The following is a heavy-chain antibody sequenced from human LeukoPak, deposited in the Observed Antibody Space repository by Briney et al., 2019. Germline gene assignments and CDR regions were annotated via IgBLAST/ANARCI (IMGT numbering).Heavy chain of an antibody. J-gene: IGHJ4*02. CDR2: ISWNSGSI. CDR1: AFSFSSYS. D-gene: IGHD3-22*01. V-gene: IGHV3-9*01. CDR3: ASGFYDSSIDY. Sequence: GGSLRLSCAASAFSFSSYSMNWLRQAPGKGLEWVSGISWNSGSIGYGDSVKGRFTISRDNAKNSLYLQMNSLRAEDTALYYCASGFYDSSIDYWGQGTLVTVSS.